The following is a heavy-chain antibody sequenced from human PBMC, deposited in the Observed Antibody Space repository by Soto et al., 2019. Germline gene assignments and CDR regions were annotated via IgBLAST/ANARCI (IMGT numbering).Heavy chain of an antibody. J-gene: IGHJ5*02. Sequence: PGESLKISCKGSGYSFTSYWIGWVRQMPGKGLEWMGIIYPGDSDTRYSPSFQGQVTISADKSISTAYLQWSSLKASDTAMYYCARQGFVVVPAADNWFDPWGQGTRVTVSS. CDR1: GYSFTSYW. D-gene: IGHD2-2*01. CDR3: ARQGFVVVPAADNWFDP. V-gene: IGHV5-51*01. CDR2: IYPGDSDT.